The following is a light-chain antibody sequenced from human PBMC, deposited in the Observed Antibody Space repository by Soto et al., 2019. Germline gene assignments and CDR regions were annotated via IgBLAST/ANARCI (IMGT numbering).Light chain of an antibody. CDR2: DAS. CDR1: QSVSSY. J-gene: IGKJ5*01. V-gene: IGKV3-11*01. CDR3: QQRSKWPIT. Sequence: IVLTQSPATLSLSPGERATLSCRASQSVSSYLAWYQHKPGQAPRLLIYDASTRAIGIPARFSGSGSGTAFTLTISSLETEDFAVYYCQQRSKWPITFGQGTRLEIK.